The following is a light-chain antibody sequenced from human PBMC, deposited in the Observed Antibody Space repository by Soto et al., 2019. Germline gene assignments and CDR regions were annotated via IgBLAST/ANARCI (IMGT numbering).Light chain of an antibody. CDR3: GSYTSSTTLYV. CDR1: SSDVGDYDY. Sequence: QSALTQPASVSGSPGQSITISCTGTSSDVGDYDYVSWYQQYPGKAPKLIIYEVSNRPSGVSNRFSGSKSGNTASLTISGLQAEDEADYYCGSYTSSTTLYVFGTGTKVTVL. V-gene: IGLV2-14*01. CDR2: EVS. J-gene: IGLJ1*01.